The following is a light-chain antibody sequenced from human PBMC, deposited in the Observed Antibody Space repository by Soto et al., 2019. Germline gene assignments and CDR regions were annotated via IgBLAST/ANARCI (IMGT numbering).Light chain of an antibody. CDR1: SSDVGGYNY. J-gene: IGLJ1*01. V-gene: IGLV2-14*01. CDR3: DSYTSSRAYV. CDR2: EVS. Sequence: QSALTQPASVSGSPGQSITISCTGTSSDVGGYNYVYWYQQQAGKAPKLIIHEVSNRPSGVSNRFSGAKSGNTASLSISVLQAEDEAEYYCDSYTSSRAYVFGIGTQVTV.